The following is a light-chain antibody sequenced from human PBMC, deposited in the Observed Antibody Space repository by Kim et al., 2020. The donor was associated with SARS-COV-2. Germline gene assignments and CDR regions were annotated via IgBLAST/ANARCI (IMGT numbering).Light chain of an antibody. J-gene: IGKJ4*01. CDR3: QQYNLYPLT. CDR1: QSITRL. Sequence: ASVGDRVTIPCRASQSITRLLAWYQQKPGKAPKLLISDASTLQGGVPSRFSGSGSGTEFTLTITSLQPDDFATYYCQQYNLYPLTFGGGTKVDIK. CDR2: DAS. V-gene: IGKV1-5*01.